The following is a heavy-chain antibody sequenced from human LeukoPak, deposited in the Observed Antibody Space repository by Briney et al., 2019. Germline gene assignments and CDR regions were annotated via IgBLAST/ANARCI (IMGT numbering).Heavy chain of an antibody. J-gene: IGHJ4*02. D-gene: IGHD3-10*01. CDR3: ATWETLVRGVNYSFDY. CDR2: FDPEDGET. Sequence: ASVKVSCKVSGYTLTELSMHWVRQAPGKGLEWMGGFDPEDGETIYAQKFQGRDTMTEDTSTDTAYMELSSLRSEDTAVYYCATWETLVRGVNYSFDYWGQGTLVTVSS. CDR1: GYTLTELS. V-gene: IGHV1-24*01.